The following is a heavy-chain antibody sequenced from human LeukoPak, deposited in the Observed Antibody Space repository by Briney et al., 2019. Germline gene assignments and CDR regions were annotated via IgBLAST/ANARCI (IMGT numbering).Heavy chain of an antibody. CDR3: AREGTSFYGMDV. D-gene: IGHD2-2*01. J-gene: IGHJ6*02. Sequence: GASVTVSCKASGYTFTSYDINWVRQAPGQGLEWMGWMNPNSGNTGYAQKFQGRVTMTRNTSISTAYMELSSLRSEDTAVYYCAREGTSFYGMDVWGQGTTVTVSS. CDR2: MNPNSGNT. CDR1: GYTFTSYD. V-gene: IGHV1-8*01.